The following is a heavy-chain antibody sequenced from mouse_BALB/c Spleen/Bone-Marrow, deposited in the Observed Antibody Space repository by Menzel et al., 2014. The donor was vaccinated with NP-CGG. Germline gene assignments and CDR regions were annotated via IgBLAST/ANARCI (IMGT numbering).Heavy chain of an antibody. Sequence: VQLQESGPGLVAPSQSLSITCTVSGFSLXSYDMNWVRQPPGKGLEWLGVIWTGGGTDYNSAFMSRLSISKDNSKSQVFLKMNSLQTDDTAIYYCVRGKNLYGTPLAYWGQGTLVTVSA. CDR1: GFSLXSYD. J-gene: IGHJ3*01. V-gene: IGHV2-9-2*01. CDR2: IWTGGGT. CDR3: VRGKNLYGTPLAY. D-gene: IGHD1-1*01.